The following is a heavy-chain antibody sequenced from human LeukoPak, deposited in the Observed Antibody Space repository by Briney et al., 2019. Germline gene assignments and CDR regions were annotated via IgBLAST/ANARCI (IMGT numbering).Heavy chain of an antibody. V-gene: IGHV4-34*01. CDR1: GGCFSGYY. Sequence: PSETLSLTCAVYGGCFSGYYWGWIRQPPGKGLEWIGEINNSGSTNYNPSLKSRVTISVDTSKNQFSLKLISVTAPDTAVYYCARGLGTWLYWGQGTLVTVSS. CDR2: INNSGST. CDR3: ARGLGTWLY. D-gene: IGHD7-27*01. J-gene: IGHJ4*02.